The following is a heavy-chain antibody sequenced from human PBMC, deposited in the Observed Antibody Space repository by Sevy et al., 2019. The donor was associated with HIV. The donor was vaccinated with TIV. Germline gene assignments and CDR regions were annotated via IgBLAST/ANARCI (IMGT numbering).Heavy chain of an antibody. Sequence: SETLSLTCAVSGGSISSGGYSWNWIRQPPGEGLEWIGYIFHTGSTYYNPSLKSRVTTSVDRSRTQFSLKLSSVTAASTALYYCARAAATVTTVTHFDYWGQGTLVTVSS. D-gene: IGHD4-17*01. CDR2: IFHTGST. J-gene: IGHJ4*02. CDR1: GGSISSGGYS. CDR3: ARAAATVTTVTHFDY. V-gene: IGHV4-30-2*01.